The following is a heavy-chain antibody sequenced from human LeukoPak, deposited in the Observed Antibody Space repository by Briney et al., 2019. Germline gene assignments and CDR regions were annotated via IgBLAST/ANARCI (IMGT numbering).Heavy chain of an antibody. CDR2: IAANGNDK. CDR3: AREVFFQFVN. Sequence: GGSLRLSCAASGFTFRKYWMAWVRQAPGRGLEWVATIAANGNDKDYEDALQGRFTISRDNARNSLSLRIDSLRAEDTAQYYCAREVFFQFVNWGQGALVTVSS. V-gene: IGHV3-7*03. CDR1: GFTFRKYW. J-gene: IGHJ4*02.